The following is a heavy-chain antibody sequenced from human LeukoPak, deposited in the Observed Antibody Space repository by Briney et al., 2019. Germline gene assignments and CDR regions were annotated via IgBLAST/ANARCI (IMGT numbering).Heavy chain of an antibody. CDR2: ISAYNGNT. V-gene: IGHV1-18*01. CDR1: GFTFTSYG. Sequence: GGSLRLSCAASGFTFTSYGISWVRQAPGQGLEWMGWISAYNGNTNYAQKLQGRVTMTTDTSTSTAYMELRSLRSNDTAVYYCARFRAGVGEPYGDYWGQGTLVTVSS. D-gene: IGHD3-10*01. J-gene: IGHJ4*02. CDR3: ARFRAGVGEPYGDY.